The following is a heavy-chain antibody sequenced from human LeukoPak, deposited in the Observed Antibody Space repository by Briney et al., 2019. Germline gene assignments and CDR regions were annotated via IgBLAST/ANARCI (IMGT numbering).Heavy chain of an antibody. CDR1: GGPISSSSYY. V-gene: IGHV4-39*01. Sequence: SETLSLTCTVSGGPISSSSYYWGWIRQPPGKGLEWIGSIYYSGSTYYNPSLKGRVTISVDTSKNQFSLKLSSVTAADTAVYYCARSYGDYPHFDYWGQGTLVTVSS. CDR3: ARSYGDYPHFDY. J-gene: IGHJ4*02. D-gene: IGHD4-17*01. CDR2: IYYSGST.